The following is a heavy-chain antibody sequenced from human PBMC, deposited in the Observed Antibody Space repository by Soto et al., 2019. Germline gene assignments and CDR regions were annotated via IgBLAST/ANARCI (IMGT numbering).Heavy chain of an antibody. D-gene: IGHD4-17*01. J-gene: IGHJ4*02. V-gene: IGHV4-59*01. CDR3: ARSAVTKNYFDY. CDR2: IYYSGST. Sequence: SETLSLTCTVSGGSISSYYWSWIRQPPGKGLEWIGYIYYSGSTNYNPPLKSRVTISVDTSKNQFSLKLSSVTAADTAVYYCARSAVTKNYFDYWGQGTLVTVSS. CDR1: GGSISSYY.